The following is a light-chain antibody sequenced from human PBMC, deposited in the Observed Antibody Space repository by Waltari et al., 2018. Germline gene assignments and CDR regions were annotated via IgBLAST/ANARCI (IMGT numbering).Light chain of an antibody. CDR3: SSYTSSSTSLYV. Sequence: QSALTQPAPVSGPPGQSIPISCTRPSSDVGGYNYVPWYQHHPGKAPKGKLFDVTKRPSGVSKRFSGSKSGNTASLTISGLQAEDEADYYCSSYTSSSTSLYVFGTGTKVTVL. CDR1: SSDVGGYNY. CDR2: DVT. J-gene: IGLJ1*01. V-gene: IGLV2-14*03.